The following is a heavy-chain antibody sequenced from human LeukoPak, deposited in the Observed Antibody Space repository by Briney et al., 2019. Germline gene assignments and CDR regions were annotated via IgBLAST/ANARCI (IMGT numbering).Heavy chain of an antibody. CDR1: GFTFSSYE. J-gene: IGHJ6*04. CDR2: ISSSGSTI. D-gene: IGHD3-10*02. CDR3: AELGITMIGGV. V-gene: IGHV3-48*03. Sequence: GGPLRLSCAASGFTFSSYEMNWVRQAPGKGLEWVSYISSSGSTIYYADSVKGRFTISGDNAKNSLYLQMNSLRAEDTAVYYCAELGITMIGGVWGKGTTVTISS.